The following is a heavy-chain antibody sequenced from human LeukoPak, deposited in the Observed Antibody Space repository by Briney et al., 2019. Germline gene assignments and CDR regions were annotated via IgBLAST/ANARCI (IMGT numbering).Heavy chain of an antibody. CDR1: GGSVSSGSYY. CDR2: IYYSGST. CDR3: ARRQRYCSGGSCTYYFDY. Sequence: PSETLSLTCTVSGGSVSSGSYYWSWIRQPPGKGLEWIGYIYYSGSTNYNPSLKSRVTISVDTSKNQFSLKLSSVTAADTAVYYCARRQRYCSGGSCTYYFDYWGQGALVTVSS. V-gene: IGHV4-61*01. J-gene: IGHJ4*02. D-gene: IGHD2-15*01.